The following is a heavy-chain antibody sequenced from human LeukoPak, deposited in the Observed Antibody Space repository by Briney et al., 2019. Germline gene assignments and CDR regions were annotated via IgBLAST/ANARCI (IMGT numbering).Heavy chain of an antibody. Sequence: SETLSLTCTVSGGSISSSSYYWGWIRQPPGKGLEWIGSIYYSGSTYYNPSLKSRVTISVDTSKNQFSLRLNSVTAADTAVYYCARENSGSDFWSGRGCCFDYWGQGILVTVSS. CDR1: GGSISSSSYY. J-gene: IGHJ4*02. V-gene: IGHV4-39*07. CDR2: IYYSGST. CDR3: ARENSGSDFWSGRGCCFDY. D-gene: IGHD3-3*01.